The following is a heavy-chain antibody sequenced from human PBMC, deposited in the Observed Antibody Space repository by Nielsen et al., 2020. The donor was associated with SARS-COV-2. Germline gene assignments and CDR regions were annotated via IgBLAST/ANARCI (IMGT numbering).Heavy chain of an antibody. CDR2: FDPEDGET. Sequence: ASVKVSCKVSGDTLTEFSMHWVRQAPGKGLEWMGGFDPEDGETIYSQKFQGRVTITADESTSTAYMELSSLRSEDTAVYYCARAATFYGDYVPAVGRFGYYFDYWGQGTLVTVSS. CDR3: ARAATFYGDYVPAVGRFGYYFDY. V-gene: IGHV1-24*01. D-gene: IGHD4-17*01. J-gene: IGHJ4*02. CDR1: GDTLTEFS.